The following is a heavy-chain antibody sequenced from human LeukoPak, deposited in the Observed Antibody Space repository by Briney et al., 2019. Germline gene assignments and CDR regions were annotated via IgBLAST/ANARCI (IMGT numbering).Heavy chain of an antibody. Sequence: PSETLSLTCTVSGGSISSSSAYWGWIRQPPGKGLEWIGSIYYSKNTYYNPSLKSRVTIYADTSKNQFSLTLCAVSATHTAVYYCVSPRGFSYGYFDYWGQGTLVTVSS. J-gene: IGHJ4*02. CDR2: IYYSKNT. V-gene: IGHV4-39*01. D-gene: IGHD5-18*01. CDR1: GGSISSSSAY. CDR3: VSPRGFSYGYFDY.